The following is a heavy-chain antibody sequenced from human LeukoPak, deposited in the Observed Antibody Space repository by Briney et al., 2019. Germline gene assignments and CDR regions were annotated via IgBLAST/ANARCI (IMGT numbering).Heavy chain of an antibody. D-gene: IGHD3-10*01. CDR1: GGSISSGDYY. J-gene: IGHJ5*02. Sequence: QTSETLSLTCTVSGGSISSGDYYWSWIRQPPGKGLVWIGYIYYSGSTYYNPSLKSRVTISVDTSKNQFSLKLSSVTAADTAVYYCARDGWFGELFWFDPWGQGTLVTVSS. V-gene: IGHV4-30-4*01. CDR3: ARDGWFGELFWFDP. CDR2: IYYSGST.